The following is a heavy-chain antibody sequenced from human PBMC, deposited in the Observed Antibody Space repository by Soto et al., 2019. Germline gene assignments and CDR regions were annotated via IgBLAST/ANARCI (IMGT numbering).Heavy chain of an antibody. CDR3: ARGQQLTDY. Sequence: ASVKVSCKASGGTFSSYAISWVRQAPGQGLEWMGGINPIIGTANYAQKFQGRVTMTADTSTSTAFMELSRLRSGDTAVYYCARGQQLTDYWGQGTLVTVSS. J-gene: IGHJ4*02. CDR1: GGTFSSYA. D-gene: IGHD6-13*01. V-gene: IGHV1-69*06. CDR2: INPIIGTA.